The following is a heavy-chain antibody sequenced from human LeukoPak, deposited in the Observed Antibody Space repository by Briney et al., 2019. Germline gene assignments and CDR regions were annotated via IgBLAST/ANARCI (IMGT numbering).Heavy chain of an antibody. CDR2: IYYSGST. V-gene: IGHV4-39*01. J-gene: IGHJ6*02. CDR3: ARSYCSSTSCYSSSGQYYYYGMDV. Sequence: PSETLSLTCTVSGGSISSSSYYWGWIRQPPGKGLEWIGSIYYSGSTYYNPSLKSRVTISVDTSKNQFSLKLSSVTAADTAVYYCARSYCSSTSCYSSSGQYYYYGMDVWGQGTTVTVSS. D-gene: IGHD2-2*02. CDR1: GGSISSSSYY.